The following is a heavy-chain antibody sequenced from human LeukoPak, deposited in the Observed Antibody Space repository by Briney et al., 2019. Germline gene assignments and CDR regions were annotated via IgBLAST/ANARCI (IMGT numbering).Heavy chain of an antibody. V-gene: IGHV3-21*01. CDR2: ISSSSSYI. Sequence: PGGSLRLSCAASGFTFSSYSMDWVRQAPGKGLEWVSSISSSSSYIYYADSVKGRFTISRDNAKNSLYLQMNSLRAEDTAVYYCARDLWGSVSFDYWGQGTLVTVSS. D-gene: IGHD3-10*01. CDR1: GFTFSSYS. J-gene: IGHJ4*02. CDR3: ARDLWGSVSFDY.